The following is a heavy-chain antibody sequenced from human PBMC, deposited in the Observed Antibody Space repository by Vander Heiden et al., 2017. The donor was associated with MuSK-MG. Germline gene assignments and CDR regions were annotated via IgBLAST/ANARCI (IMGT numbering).Heavy chain of an antibody. CDR3: ARDAYGDYPGVFDY. J-gene: IGHJ4*02. Sequence: QVQLVESGGGVVQPGRSLRLSSAASGFTLSSHGLHWSRQAQGKGLEWVAVIWYDGSNKYYADSVKGRFTISRDNSKNTLYLQMNSLRAEDTAVYYCARDAYGDYPGVFDYWGQGTLVTVSS. CDR1: GFTLSSHG. CDR2: IWYDGSNK. V-gene: IGHV3-33*01. D-gene: IGHD4-17*01.